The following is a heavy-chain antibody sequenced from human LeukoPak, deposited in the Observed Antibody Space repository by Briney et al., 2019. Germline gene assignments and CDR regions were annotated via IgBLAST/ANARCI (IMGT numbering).Heavy chain of an antibody. Sequence: SETLSLTCTVSGGSISSYYWSWIRQPPGKGLEWIGYIYYSGSTNYNPSLKSRVTISVDTSKNRFSLKLSSVTAADTAVYYCARDSVTAAAGLYYYYYGMDVWGQGTTVTVSS. CDR2: IYYSGST. CDR1: GGSISSYY. D-gene: IGHD6-13*01. CDR3: ARDSVTAAAGLYYYYYGMDV. J-gene: IGHJ6*02. V-gene: IGHV4-59*01.